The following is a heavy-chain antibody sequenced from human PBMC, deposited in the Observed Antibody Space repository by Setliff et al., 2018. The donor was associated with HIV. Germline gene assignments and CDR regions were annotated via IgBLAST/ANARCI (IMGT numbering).Heavy chain of an antibody. Sequence: GGSLRLSCAASGFRFDDDTMHWVRQAPGKGLEWVSSISSSGNYMFYADSVKGRFTISRDNAGNSLSLLMNSLRAEDTAVYFCARDKDMTVAFDLWGQGTPVTVSS. V-gene: IGHV3-21*01. CDR3: ARDKDMTVAFDL. D-gene: IGHD3-22*01. CDR1: GFRFDDDT. CDR2: ISSSGNYM. J-gene: IGHJ4*02.